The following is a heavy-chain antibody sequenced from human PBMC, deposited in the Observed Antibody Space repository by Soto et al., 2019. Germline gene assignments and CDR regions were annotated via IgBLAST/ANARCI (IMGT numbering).Heavy chain of an antibody. CDR2: INAGNGST. D-gene: IGHD3-10*01. J-gene: IGHJ6*02. V-gene: IGHV1-3*01. Sequence: ASVKVSCKASGYTFTRYAMHWVRQAPGQRLEWMGWINAGNGSTKYSQKFQGRVTITRDTSASTAYMELSSLRSEDTAVYYCASSVIGYYYGMDVWGQGTTVTVSS. CDR1: GYTFTRYA. CDR3: ASSVIGYYYGMDV.